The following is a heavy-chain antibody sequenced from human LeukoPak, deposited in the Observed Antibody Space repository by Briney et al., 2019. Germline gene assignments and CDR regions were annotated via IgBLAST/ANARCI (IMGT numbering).Heavy chain of an antibody. V-gene: IGHV3-23*01. Sequence: GGSLRLSCAASGFTFSSYAMSWVRQAPGKGLEWVSAISGSGGSTYYADSVKGRFTISRGNSKNTLYLQMNSLRAEDTAVYYCAKNPGDILTGYYTSSEFDYWGQGTLVTVSS. D-gene: IGHD3-9*01. CDR2: ISGSGGST. CDR3: AKNPGDILTGYYTSSEFDY. J-gene: IGHJ4*02. CDR1: GFTFSSYA.